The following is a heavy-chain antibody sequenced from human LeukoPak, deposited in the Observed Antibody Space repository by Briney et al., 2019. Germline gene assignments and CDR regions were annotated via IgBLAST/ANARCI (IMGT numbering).Heavy chain of an antibody. CDR3: ARGRTTGTTRYWFDP. CDR2: MNPNSGNT. J-gene: IGHJ5*02. D-gene: IGHD1-1*01. Sequence: ASVKVSCKASGYTFTSYDINWVRQATGQGLEWMGWMNPNSGNTAYAQKFQGRVTMTRNTSISTAYMELSSLRSEDTAVYYCARGRTTGTTRYWFDPWGQGTLVTVSS. CDR1: GYTFTSYD. V-gene: IGHV1-8*01.